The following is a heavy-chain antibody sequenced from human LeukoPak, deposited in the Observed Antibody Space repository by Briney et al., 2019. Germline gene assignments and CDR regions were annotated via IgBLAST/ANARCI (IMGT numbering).Heavy chain of an antibody. Sequence: SETLSLTCAVYGGSFSGYYWSWIRQPPGKGLEWIGEINHSGSTNYNPSLKSRVTMSADTSKNQLSLKLSSVTAADTVVYYCARPYYYDSRIDPWGQGILVTVSS. V-gene: IGHV4-34*01. D-gene: IGHD3-22*01. CDR3: ARPYYYDSRIDP. CDR1: GGSFSGYY. J-gene: IGHJ5*02. CDR2: INHSGST.